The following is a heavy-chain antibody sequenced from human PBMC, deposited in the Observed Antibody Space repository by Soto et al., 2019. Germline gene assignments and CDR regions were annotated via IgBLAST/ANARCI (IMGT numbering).Heavy chain of an antibody. CDR2: VIQSGSAT. CDR1: GFTFSSYA. CDR3: VRDYYHVSGSSFDIPLDY. Sequence: LRLSCAASGFTFSSYAMSWVRQAPGKGLEWVSTVIQSGSATFYADSVRGRFTISRDNSKNTLYLQLNSLRAEDTAVYHCVRDYYHVSGSSFDIPLDYWGQGTLVTVSS. V-gene: IGHV3-23*01. J-gene: IGHJ4*02. D-gene: IGHD3-10*01.